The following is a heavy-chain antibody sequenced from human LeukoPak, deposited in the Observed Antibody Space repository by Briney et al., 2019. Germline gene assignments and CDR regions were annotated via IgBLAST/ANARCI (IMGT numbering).Heavy chain of an antibody. J-gene: IGHJ4*02. CDR2: ISYNGGRK. CDR3: ARQEARNYYYEGLDY. CDR1: GFSFSGYA. V-gene: IGHV3-30*04. D-gene: IGHD3-22*01. Sequence: GGSLRLSCVASGFSFSGYAIHWVRQAPGKGLEWVALISYNGGRKDYADSVKGRFTIDRDNSKNTVYLQMNNLRPDDTAIYFCARQEARNYYYEGLDYWGQGDLVTVSS.